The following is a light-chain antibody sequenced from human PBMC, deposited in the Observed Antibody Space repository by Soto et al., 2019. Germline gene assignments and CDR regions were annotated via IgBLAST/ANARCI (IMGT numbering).Light chain of an antibody. CDR3: SAYTVSRTYV. V-gene: IGLV2-11*01. CDR1: SSDVGGYNY. J-gene: IGLJ1*01. Sequence: QSALTQPRSVSGSPGQSVTISCTGTSSDVGGYNYVSWYQQHPGKAPKLVIYNVYDRPSGISYRFSGSKSGNTASLTISGLQGEDEADYYCSAYTVSRTYVFGTGTKVTVL. CDR2: NVY.